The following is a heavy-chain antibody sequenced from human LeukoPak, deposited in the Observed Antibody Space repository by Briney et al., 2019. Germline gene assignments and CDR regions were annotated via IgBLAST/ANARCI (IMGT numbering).Heavy chain of an antibody. D-gene: IGHD6-13*01. V-gene: IGHV3-48*04. Sequence: GGSLRLSCAASGFTFSSYSMNWVRQAPGKGLEWVSYISSSRSTIYYADSVKGRFTISRDNAKNSVYLQMNSLRAEDTAVYYCARGLATAAAYWGQGTLVTVSS. CDR3: ARGLATAAAY. CDR1: GFTFSSYS. J-gene: IGHJ4*02. CDR2: ISSSRSTI.